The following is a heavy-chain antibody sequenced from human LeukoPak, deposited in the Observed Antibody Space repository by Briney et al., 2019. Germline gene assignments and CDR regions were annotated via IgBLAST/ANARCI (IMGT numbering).Heavy chain of an antibody. CDR1: GFTFSSYW. Sequence: GGSLRLSCAASGFTFSSYWMSWVRQAPGKGLEWVANIKQDGGEKYYVDSVKGRFTISRDNAKNSLYLQMNSLRAEDTAVYYCARVGEYCSRTSCYTGWFDPWGQGTLVTVSS. CDR2: IKQDGGEK. J-gene: IGHJ5*02. V-gene: IGHV3-7*01. D-gene: IGHD2-2*02. CDR3: ARVGEYCSRTSCYTGWFDP.